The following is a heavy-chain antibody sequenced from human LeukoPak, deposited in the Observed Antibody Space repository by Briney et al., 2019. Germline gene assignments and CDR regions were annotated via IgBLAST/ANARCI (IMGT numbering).Heavy chain of an antibody. CDR3: ARDGGKMYLLLFDAFDI. J-gene: IGHJ3*02. CDR1: GFTFSSYG. CDR2: IRYDGSNK. V-gene: IGHV3-30*02. D-gene: IGHD2-15*01. Sequence: GGSLRLSCAASGFTFSSYGMHWVRQAPGKGLEWVAFIRYDGSNKYYADSVKGRFTISRDNSKNTLYLQMNSLRAEDTAVYYCARDGGKMYLLLFDAFDIWGQETMVTVSS.